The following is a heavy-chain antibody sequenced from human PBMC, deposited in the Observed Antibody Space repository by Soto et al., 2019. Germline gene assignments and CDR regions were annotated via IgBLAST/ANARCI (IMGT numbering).Heavy chain of an antibody. Sequence: QLQLQESGSGLVKPSQTLSLTCAVSGGSISGGGYSWSWIRQPPGKGLEWIGYIYHSGSTYYNPSLKSRVTISVDRSKNQFSLKLSSVTAADTAVYYCARAGAPPHWYFDLWGRGTLVTVSS. CDR2: IYHSGST. J-gene: IGHJ2*01. D-gene: IGHD7-27*01. CDR1: GGSISGGGYS. V-gene: IGHV4-30-2*01. CDR3: ARAGAPPHWYFDL.